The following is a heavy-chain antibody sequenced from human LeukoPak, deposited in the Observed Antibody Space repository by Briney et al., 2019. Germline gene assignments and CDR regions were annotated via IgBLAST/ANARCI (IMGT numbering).Heavy chain of an antibody. V-gene: IGHV3-53*01. CDR3: AGTDCSSTSCYVDY. D-gene: IGHD2-2*01. Sequence: GGSLRLSCAASGFTVSSNYMSWVRQAPGKGLEWVSVIYSGGSTYYADSVKGRFTISRDNSKNTLSLQMNSLTAEDTAVYYCAGTDCSSTSCYVDYWGQGTLVTVSS. J-gene: IGHJ4*02. CDR2: IYSGGST. CDR1: GFTVSSNY.